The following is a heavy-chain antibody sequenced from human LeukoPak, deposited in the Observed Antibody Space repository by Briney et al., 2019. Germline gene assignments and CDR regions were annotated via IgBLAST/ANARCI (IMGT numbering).Heavy chain of an antibody. CDR3: ARHAWELEGLDY. D-gene: IGHD1-26*01. CDR2: INHSGST. V-gene: IGHV4-34*01. J-gene: IGHJ4*02. CDR1: GGSFSGYY. Sequence: PSETLSLTCAVYGGSFSGYYWSWIRQPPGKGLEWIGEINHSGSTNYNPSLKSRVTISVDTSKNQFSLKLSSVTAADTAVYYCARHAWELEGLDYWGQGTLVTVSS.